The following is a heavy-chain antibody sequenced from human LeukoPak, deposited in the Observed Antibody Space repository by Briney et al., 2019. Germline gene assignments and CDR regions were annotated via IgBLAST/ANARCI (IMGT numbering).Heavy chain of an antibody. CDR2: ISHSGST. J-gene: IGHJ5*02. CDR3: ARVTPRLGWLDP. D-gene: IGHD1-14*01. CDR1: GYSISSGYY. Sequence: SETLSLTCTVSGYSISSGYYWGWIRQPPGKGLEWIGSISHSGSTYYNPSLKSRVTISVDTSKNQFSLKLRSVTAADTAVYYCARVTPRLGWLDPWGQGTLVTVSS. V-gene: IGHV4-38-2*02.